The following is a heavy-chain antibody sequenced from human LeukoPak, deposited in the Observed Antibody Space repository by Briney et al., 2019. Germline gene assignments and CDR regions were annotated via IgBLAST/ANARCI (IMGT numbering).Heavy chain of an antibody. Sequence: GGSLRLSCAASGFTFSDYYMSWIRQAPGKGLEWVSYISSSGSTIYYADSVKGRFTISRDNAKNSLYLQMNSLRAEDTAVYYCAREGEYDSSGYYLIDYWGQGTLVTVSS. J-gene: IGHJ4*02. D-gene: IGHD3-22*01. V-gene: IGHV3-11*04. CDR2: ISSSGSTI. CDR3: AREGEYDSSGYYLIDY. CDR1: GFTFSDYY.